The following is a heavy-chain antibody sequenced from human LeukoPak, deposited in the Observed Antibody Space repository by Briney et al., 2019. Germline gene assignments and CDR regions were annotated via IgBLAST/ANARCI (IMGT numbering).Heavy chain of an antibody. D-gene: IGHD5-12*01. CDR1: GFTFSSYS. Sequence: GGSLRLXCAASGFTFSSYSMNWVRQAPGKGLEWVPSISSSSSYIYYADSVKGRFTISRDNAKNSLYLQMNSLRAEDTAVYYCARDFLDSGHGDWFDPWGQGTLVTVSS. V-gene: IGHV3-21*01. CDR2: ISSSSSYI. J-gene: IGHJ5*02. CDR3: ARDFLDSGHGDWFDP.